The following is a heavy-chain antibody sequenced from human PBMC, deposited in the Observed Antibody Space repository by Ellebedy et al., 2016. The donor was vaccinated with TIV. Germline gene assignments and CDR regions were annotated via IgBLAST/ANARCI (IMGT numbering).Heavy chain of an antibody. CDR1: GFTFSNNS. J-gene: IGHJ3*02. CDR2: ISSTGTTI. CDR3: ASGAYDI. V-gene: IGHV3-48*04. Sequence: GESLKISCAASGFTFSNNSMNWVRQAPGKGLEWVSYISSTGTTISYADSVKGRFTISRDNAKISLYLQMNSLTAEDTAVYYCASGAYDIWGQGTMVTVSS.